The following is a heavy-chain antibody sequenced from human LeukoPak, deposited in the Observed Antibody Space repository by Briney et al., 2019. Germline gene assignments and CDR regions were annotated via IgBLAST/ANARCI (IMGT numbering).Heavy chain of an antibody. V-gene: IGHV3-43*02. CDR2: ISGDGGST. CDR3: ARISGSHVFDY. Sequence: GGSLRLSCAASGFTFDDYALHWVRQAPGQGLEWVSLISGDGGSTYYADSVKGRFTISRDNAKNSMYLQMNSLRAEDTAVYYCARISGSHVFDYWGQGTLVTVSS. D-gene: IGHD1-26*01. CDR1: GFTFDDYA. J-gene: IGHJ4*02.